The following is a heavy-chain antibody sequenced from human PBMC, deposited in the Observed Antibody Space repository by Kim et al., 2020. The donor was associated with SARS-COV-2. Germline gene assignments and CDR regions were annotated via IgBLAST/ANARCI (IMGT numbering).Heavy chain of an antibody. D-gene: IGHD3-22*01. J-gene: IGHJ3*02. V-gene: IGHV1-46*02. CDR2: INPDGGST. Sequence: ASVKVSCKASGYTFNSHYMHWVRQAPGQGLEWMGIINPDGGSTRYAQKFQGRVTMTRDTSTSTVYMELSSLRSEDTAVYYCARDPAYYYDSTIVPACAFDIWGQGTVVTVSS. CDR3: ARDPAYYYDSTIVPACAFDI. CDR1: GYTFNSHY.